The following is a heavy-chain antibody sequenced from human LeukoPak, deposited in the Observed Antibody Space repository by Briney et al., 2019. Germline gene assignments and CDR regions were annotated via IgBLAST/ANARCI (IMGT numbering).Heavy chain of an antibody. D-gene: IGHD3-22*01. V-gene: IGHV4-39*01. J-gene: IGHJ4*02. Sequence: PSETLSLTCTVSGGSISSSSYYWGWVRQPPGKGLEWIGSIYYSGSTYYNPSLKSRFTISVDTSKNQFSLKLSSATAADTAVYYCARRYAYYYDSSGYYLDYWGQGTLVTVSS. CDR2: IYYSGST. CDR3: ARRYAYYYDSSGYYLDY. CDR1: GGSISSSSYY.